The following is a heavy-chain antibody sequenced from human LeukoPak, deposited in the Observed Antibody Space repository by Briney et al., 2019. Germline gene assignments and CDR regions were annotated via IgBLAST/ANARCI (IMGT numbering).Heavy chain of an antibody. J-gene: IGHJ4*02. Sequence: SQTLSHTFVISRDRVSNTSSTWNWLRHSPSRGLEWLGRTYYRSKWYHNYAVSVESRITINPDTSKNQFSLQLTFVTPEDTAMYYCSREDPSGYSNVWGQGTLVTVSS. V-gene: IGHV6-1*01. CDR3: SREDPSGYSNV. D-gene: IGHD6-13*01. CDR1: RDRVSNTSST. CDR2: TYYRSKWYH.